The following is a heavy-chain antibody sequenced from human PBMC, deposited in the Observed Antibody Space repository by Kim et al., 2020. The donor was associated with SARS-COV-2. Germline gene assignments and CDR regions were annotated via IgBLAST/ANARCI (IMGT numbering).Heavy chain of an antibody. V-gene: IGHV4-59*13. Sequence: SETLSLTCTVSGGSISSYYWSWIRQPPGKGLEWIGYIYYSGSTNYNPSLKSRVTITVDTSKNQFSLKLSSVTAADTAVYYCARASPAQQLRLLRFLGAGMDIGGQGTTVTVSS. D-gene: IGHD3-16*01. CDR1: GGSISSYY. J-gene: IGHJ6*02. CDR3: ARASPAQQLRLLRFLGAGMDI. CDR2: IYYSGST.